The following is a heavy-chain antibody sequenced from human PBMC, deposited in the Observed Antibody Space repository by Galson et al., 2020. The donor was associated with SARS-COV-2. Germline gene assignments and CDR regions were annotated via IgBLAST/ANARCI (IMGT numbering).Heavy chain of an antibody. J-gene: IGHJ6*03. CDR2: IIPIFGTA. CDR3: ARAGWGYCSSTSCYTRYYYYYMDV. V-gene: IGHV1-69*13. Sequence: SVNVSCKASGGTFSSNAISWVRQAPGQGLEWMGGIIPIFGTANYAQKFQGRVTITADESTSTAYMELSSLRSEDTAVYYCARAGWGYCSSTSCYTRYYYYYMDVWGKGTTVTVSS. CDR1: GGTFSSNA. D-gene: IGHD2-2*02.